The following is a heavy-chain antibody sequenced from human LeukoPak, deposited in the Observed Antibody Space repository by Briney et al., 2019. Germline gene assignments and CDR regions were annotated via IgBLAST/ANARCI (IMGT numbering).Heavy chain of an antibody. V-gene: IGHV3-48*01. CDR1: GFTFSSYS. J-gene: IGHJ6*03. CDR3: ARDLARYYYYYMDV. CDR2: ISSSSSTI. Sequence: GGSLRLSCAASGFTFSSYSMNWVRQAPGKGLEWVSYISSSSSTIYYADSVKGRFTISRDNAKNSLYLQMNSLRAEDTAVYYCARDLARYYYYYMDVWGKGTTVTVSS.